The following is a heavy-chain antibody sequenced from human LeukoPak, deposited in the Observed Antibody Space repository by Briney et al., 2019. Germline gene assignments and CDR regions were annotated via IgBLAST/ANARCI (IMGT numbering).Heavy chain of an antibody. D-gene: IGHD6-19*01. V-gene: IGHV3-20*04. CDR3: AREMRAVAGTYNYYYMDV. J-gene: IGHJ6*03. CDR2: INWNGGST. CDR1: GFTFDDYG. Sequence: PGGSLRLSCAASGFTFDDYGMSWVRQAPGKGLEWVSGINWNGGSTGYADSVKGRFTISRDNAKNSLYLQMNSLRAEDTAFYYCAREMRAVAGTYNYYYMDVWGKGTTVTVSS.